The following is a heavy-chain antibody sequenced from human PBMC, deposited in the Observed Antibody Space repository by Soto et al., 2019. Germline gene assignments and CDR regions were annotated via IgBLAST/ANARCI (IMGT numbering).Heavy chain of an antibody. CDR1: GHTFTSYD. J-gene: IGHJ4*02. CDR2: MNPNSGNT. V-gene: IGHV1-8*01. D-gene: IGHD3-9*01. CDR3: ARGSKYYDILTGSPVDY. Sequence: ASVKVSCKASGHTFTSYDINWVRQATGQGLEWMGWMNPNSGNTGYAQKFQGRVTMTRNTSISTAYMELSSLRSEDTAVYYCARGSKYYDILTGSPVDYWGQGTLVTVSS.